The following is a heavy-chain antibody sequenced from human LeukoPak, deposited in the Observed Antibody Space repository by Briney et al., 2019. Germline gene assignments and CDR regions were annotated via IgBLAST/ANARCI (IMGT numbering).Heavy chain of an antibody. CDR3: ARDREYYDSSGYYLDGMDV. V-gene: IGHV1-2*04. CDR2: INPNSGGT. J-gene: IGHJ6*02. CDR1: GYTFTGYY. Sequence: GASVKVSCKASGYTFTGYYMHWVRQAPGQGLEWMGWINPNSGGTNYAQKFQGWVTMTRDTSISTAYMELSRLRSDDTAVYYCARDREYYDSSGYYLDGMDVWGQGTTVTVSS. D-gene: IGHD3-22*01.